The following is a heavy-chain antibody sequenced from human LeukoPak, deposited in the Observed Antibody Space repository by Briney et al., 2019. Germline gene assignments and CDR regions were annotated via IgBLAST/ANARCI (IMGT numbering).Heavy chain of an antibody. J-gene: IGHJ5*02. CDR3: AKDRGDPDGWFDP. D-gene: IGHD1-14*01. Sequence: GGSLRLSCAASGSTFSSYAMSWARQAPGKGLEWVSAISGSGGSTYYADSVKGRFTISRDNSKNTLYLQMNSLRAEDTAVYYCAKDRGDPDGWFDPWGQGTLVTVSS. V-gene: IGHV3-23*01. CDR2: ISGSGGST. CDR1: GSTFSSYA.